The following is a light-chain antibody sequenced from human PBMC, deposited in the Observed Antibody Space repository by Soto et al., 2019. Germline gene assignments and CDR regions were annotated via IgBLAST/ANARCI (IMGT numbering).Light chain of an antibody. CDR1: QSLLHSNGYNY. Sequence: DIVMTQSPLSLPVTPGEPASISCRSSQSLLHSNGYNYLDWYLQKPGQSPQLLIYLGSNLASGVPDRFSGSGSGTDFTLTISRVEAEDVGVYYCMQALQTGGFTFGPGTKVDIK. CDR2: LGS. CDR3: MQALQTGGFT. V-gene: IGKV2-28*01. J-gene: IGKJ3*01.